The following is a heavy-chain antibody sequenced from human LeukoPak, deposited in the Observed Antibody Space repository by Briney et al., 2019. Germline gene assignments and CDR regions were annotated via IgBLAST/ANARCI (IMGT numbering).Heavy chain of an antibody. Sequence: SETLSLTCTVSGYSISSGYYWGWIRQPPGKGLEWIGSIYHSGSTYYNPSLKSRVTISVDTSKNQFSLKLSSVTAADTAVYYCARGILRYFDWPIWFDPWGQGTLVTVSS. CDR2: IYHSGST. V-gene: IGHV4-38-2*02. CDR3: ARGILRYFDWPIWFDP. J-gene: IGHJ5*02. CDR1: GYSISSGYY. D-gene: IGHD3-9*01.